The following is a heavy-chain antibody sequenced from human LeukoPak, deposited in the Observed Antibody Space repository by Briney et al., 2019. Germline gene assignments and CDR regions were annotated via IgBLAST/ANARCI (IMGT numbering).Heavy chain of an antibody. D-gene: IGHD3-16*02. J-gene: IGHJ4*02. V-gene: IGHV3-23*01. CDR1: GFTFSSYA. CDR3: AKDGLRLGELSQLDY. Sequence: GGSLRLSCAASGFTFSSYAMSWVRQAPGKGLEWVSAISGSGGSTYYADSVKGRFTIARDNSKNTLYLQMNSLRAEDTAVYYCAKDGLRLGELSQLDYWGQGTLVTVSS. CDR2: ISGSGGST.